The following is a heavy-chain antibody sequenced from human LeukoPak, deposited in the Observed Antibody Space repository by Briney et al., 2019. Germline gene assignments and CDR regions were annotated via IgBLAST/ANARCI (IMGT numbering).Heavy chain of an antibody. V-gene: IGHV4-38-2*02. D-gene: IGHD3-22*01. Sequence: SETLSLTCTVSGYSISSGYYWGWIRQPPGKGLEWIGSIYHSGSTYYSPSLKSRVTISVDTSKNQFSLKLSSVTAADTAVYYCARAFPSRITMIVVVTPHYFDYWGQGTLVTVSS. CDR2: IYHSGST. CDR3: ARAFPSRITMIVVVTPHYFDY. CDR1: GYSISSGYY. J-gene: IGHJ4*02.